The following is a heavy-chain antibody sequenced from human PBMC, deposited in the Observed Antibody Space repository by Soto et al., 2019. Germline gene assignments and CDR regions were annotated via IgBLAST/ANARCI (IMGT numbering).Heavy chain of an antibody. Sequence: QVQLQESGPGLVKPSETLSLTCTVSGGSISSYYWSWIRQPPGKGLEWIGYIDYSGSTNYNPSLKSRVTRSVDTSKNQFSLKLSSVTAADTAVYYCARGRGSSWYNWFDPWGQGTLVTVSS. J-gene: IGHJ5*02. CDR1: GGSISSYY. CDR2: IDYSGST. V-gene: IGHV4-59*01. CDR3: ARGRGSSWYNWFDP. D-gene: IGHD6-13*01.